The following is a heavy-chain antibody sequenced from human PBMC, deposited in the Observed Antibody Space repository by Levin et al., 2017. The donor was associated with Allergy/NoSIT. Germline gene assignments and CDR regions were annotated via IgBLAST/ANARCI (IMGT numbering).Heavy chain of an antibody. Sequence: PSETLSLTCTVSGGSISSYYWSWIRQPPGKGLEWIGYSYYSGSTNYNPSLKSRVTISVDTSKNQFSLKLSSVTAADTAVYYCARESDTAMAMDVWGQGTTVTVSS. D-gene: IGHD5-18*01. J-gene: IGHJ6*02. V-gene: IGHV4-59*01. CDR3: ARESDTAMAMDV. CDR2: SYYSGST. CDR1: GGSISSYY.